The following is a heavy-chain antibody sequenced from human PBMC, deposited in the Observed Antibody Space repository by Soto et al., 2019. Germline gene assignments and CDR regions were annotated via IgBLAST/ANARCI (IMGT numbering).Heavy chain of an antibody. D-gene: IGHD3-22*01. V-gene: IGHV3-23*01. CDR3: ARARYDSSGSLGY. Sequence: GGSLRLSCAASGFTFSSYAMSWVRQAPGKGLDWVSAISGSGGSTYYADSVKGRFTISRDNSKNTLYLQMNSLRAEDTAVYYCARARYDSSGSLGYWGQGTLVTVSS. CDR1: GFTFSSYA. J-gene: IGHJ4*02. CDR2: ISGSGGST.